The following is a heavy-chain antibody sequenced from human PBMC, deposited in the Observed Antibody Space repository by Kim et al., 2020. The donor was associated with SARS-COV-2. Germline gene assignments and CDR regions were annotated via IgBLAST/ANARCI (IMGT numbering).Heavy chain of an antibody. V-gene: IGHV1-69*13. J-gene: IGHJ5*02. D-gene: IGHD6-13*01. Sequence: SVKVSCKASGGTFSSYAISWVRQAPGQGLEWMGGIIPIFGTANYAQKFQGRVTITADESTSTAYMELSSLRSEDTAVYYCAREPPGEQQLVRGWFDPWGQGTLVTVSS. CDR2: IIPIFGTA. CDR1: GGTFSSYA. CDR3: AREPPGEQQLVRGWFDP.